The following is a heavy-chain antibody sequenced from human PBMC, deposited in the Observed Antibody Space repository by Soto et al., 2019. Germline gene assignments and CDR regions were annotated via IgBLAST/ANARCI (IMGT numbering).Heavy chain of an antibody. Sequence: QLQLQESGPGLVKPSETLSLNCSVSDDSINSDKYYWGWIRQPPGKGLVWIGSIYYRGNAYYNPSLQTRVTISLDKSKSPFSLKLNSVTAADSAVYFCARLEGLATISYYFDFWGPGALVTVSS. CDR2: IYYRGNA. J-gene: IGHJ4*02. CDR1: DDSINSDKYY. CDR3: ARLEGLATISYYFDF. D-gene: IGHD3-9*01. V-gene: IGHV4-39*01.